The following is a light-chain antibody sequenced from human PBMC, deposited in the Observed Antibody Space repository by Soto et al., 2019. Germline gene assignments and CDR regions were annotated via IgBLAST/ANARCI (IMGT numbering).Light chain of an antibody. Sequence: EIVMTQSPANLSVSPGERATLSCRASQSVSSNLAWYQQKPGQAPRVLIYGASTRATGIPDRFSGSGSGTEFTPTINRLQSEDSAVYYCQQYDNWPPMYTFGQGTKVDIK. J-gene: IGKJ2*01. CDR2: GAS. V-gene: IGKV3-15*01. CDR1: QSVSSN. CDR3: QQYDNWPPMYT.